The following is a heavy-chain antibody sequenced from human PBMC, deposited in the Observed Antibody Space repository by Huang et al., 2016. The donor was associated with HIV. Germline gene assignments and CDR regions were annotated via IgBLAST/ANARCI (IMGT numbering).Heavy chain of an antibody. J-gene: IGHJ5*02. CDR1: GGSFSNFY. V-gene: IGHV4-34*02. CDR2: INDTGNT. D-gene: IGHD3-22*01. CDR3: ARRGYSYDGIGLPASDP. Sequence: QVQLQLWGAGLLKPSETLSLTCAVYGGSFSNFYWGWIRQPPGKGLEWIGEINDTGNTNSDPSLRGRVTMSVNTSKKQFSLQVKSVTVADTAIYYCARRGYSYDGIGLPASDPWGRGTVVTVSS.